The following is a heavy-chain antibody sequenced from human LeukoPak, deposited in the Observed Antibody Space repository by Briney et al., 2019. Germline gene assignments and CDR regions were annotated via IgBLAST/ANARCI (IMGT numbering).Heavy chain of an antibody. CDR3: ARDLDCSSTSCYRNWFDP. D-gene: IGHD2-2*01. J-gene: IGHJ5*02. V-gene: IGHV1-69*06. Sequence: EASVNVSCKASGGTFSSYAISWVRQAPGQGLEWMGGIIPIFGTANYAQKFQGRVTITADKSTSTAYMELSSLRSEDTAVYYCARDLDCSSTSCYRNWFDPWGQGTLVTVSS. CDR2: IIPIFGTA. CDR1: GGTFSSYA.